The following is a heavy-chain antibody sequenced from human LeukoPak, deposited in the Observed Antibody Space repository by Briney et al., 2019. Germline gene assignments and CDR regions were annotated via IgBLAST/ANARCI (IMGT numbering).Heavy chain of an antibody. CDR3: ARPYYYDSRIDP. J-gene: IGHJ5*02. CDR1: GGSISSGDYY. CDR2: MYYSGST. D-gene: IGHD3-22*01. V-gene: IGHV4-30-4*01. Sequence: SETLSLTCTVSGGSISSGDYYWSWIRQPPGKGLEWIAYMYYSGSTYYNPSLKSRVTMSADTSTNQLSLKLSSVTAADTAVYYCARPYYYDSRIDPWGQGILVTVSS.